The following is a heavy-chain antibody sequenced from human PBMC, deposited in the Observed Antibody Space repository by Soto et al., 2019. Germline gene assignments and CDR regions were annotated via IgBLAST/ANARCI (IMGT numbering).Heavy chain of an antibody. CDR2: IYSGETT. J-gene: IGHJ6*02. CDR1: GFNVNSDY. V-gene: IGHV3-53*05. Sequence: PGGSLRLSCAASGFNVNSDYMNWVRQTPGKGLEWVASIYSGETTYYADSVRGRFTISSDKSKNTLYLQMNSLRAEDTAVYYCAKDQDFWLPDYYYYGMDVWGQGTTVTVSS. CDR3: AKDQDFWLPDYYYYGMDV. D-gene: IGHD3-3*01.